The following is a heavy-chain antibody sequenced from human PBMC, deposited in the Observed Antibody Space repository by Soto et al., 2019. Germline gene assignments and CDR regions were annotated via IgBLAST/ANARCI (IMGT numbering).Heavy chain of an antibody. CDR2: IIPIFGTA. J-gene: IGHJ4*02. V-gene: IGHV1-69*06. CDR3: ARELGGWEQQRNPFDYWQRNPFDY. Sequence: QVQLVQSGAEVKKPGSSVKVSCKASGGTFSSYAISWVRQAPGQGLEWMGGIIPIFGTANYAQKFQGRVTITADKSTSTAYMELSSLRSEDTAVYFCARELGGWEQQRNPFDYWQRNPFDYWGQGTLVTVSS. CDR1: GGTFSSYA. D-gene: IGHD1-26*01.